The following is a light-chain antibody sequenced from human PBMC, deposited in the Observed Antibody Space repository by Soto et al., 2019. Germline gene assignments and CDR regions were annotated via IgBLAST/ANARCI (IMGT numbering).Light chain of an antibody. CDR1: SSDVGNYDR. CDR3: SSYTTSSTWV. CDR2: DVS. Sequence: QLVLTQPPSVSGSPGQSVTISCTGTSSDVGNYDRVSWYKQPPGTAPKVIMYDVSSRPTGVPDRFSGSKSGNTASLTISGLQAEDEADYYCSSYTTSSTWVFGGGTKLTVL. J-gene: IGLJ3*02. V-gene: IGLV2-18*02.